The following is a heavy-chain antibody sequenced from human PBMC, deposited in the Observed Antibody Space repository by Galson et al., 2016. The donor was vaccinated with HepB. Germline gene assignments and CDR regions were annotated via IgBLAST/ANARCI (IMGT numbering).Heavy chain of an antibody. Sequence: SLRLSCAASGFTFGSYSMNWVRQAPGKGLEWVSYISSSSSTVYYADSVKGRLTISRDNAKNSLYLQMKRLRAEDTAVYYCARGGASCSGGSCYVWFDPWGQGTPVTVSS. CDR2: ISSSSSTV. V-gene: IGHV3-48*01. J-gene: IGHJ5*02. CDR3: ARGGASCSGGSCYVWFDP. CDR1: GFTFGSYS. D-gene: IGHD2-15*01.